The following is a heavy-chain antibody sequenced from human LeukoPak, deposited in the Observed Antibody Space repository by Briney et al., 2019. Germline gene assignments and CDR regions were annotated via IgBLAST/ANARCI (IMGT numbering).Heavy chain of an antibody. CDR3: ARHTSAIFGVGLDFDY. CDR1: GGSISSSSYY. V-gene: IGHV4-39*01. CDR2: IYYSGST. J-gene: IGHJ4*02. Sequence: PSETLSLTCTVSGGSISSSSYYWGWIRQPPGKGLEWIGSIYYSGSTYYNPSLKSRVTISVDTSKNQFSLKLSSVTAADTAVYYCARHTSAIFGVGLDFDYWGQGTLVTVSS. D-gene: IGHD3-3*01.